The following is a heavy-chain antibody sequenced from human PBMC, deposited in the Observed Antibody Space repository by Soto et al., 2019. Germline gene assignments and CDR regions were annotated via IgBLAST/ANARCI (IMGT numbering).Heavy chain of an antibody. CDR1: GDTFSSYA. Sequence: SVKVSCKASGDTFSSYAISWVRQAPGQGLEWMGGIIPIFGTANYAQKFQGRVTITADESTSTAYMELSSLRSEDTAVYYCARDRVSKDYYYYGMDVWGQGTTVTVSS. J-gene: IGHJ6*02. V-gene: IGHV1-69*13. CDR2: IIPIFGTA. CDR3: ARDRVSKDYYYYGMDV. D-gene: IGHD2-15*01.